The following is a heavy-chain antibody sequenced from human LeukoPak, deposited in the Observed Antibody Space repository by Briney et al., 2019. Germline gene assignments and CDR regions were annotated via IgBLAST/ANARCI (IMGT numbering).Heavy chain of an antibody. V-gene: IGHV3-66*01. CDR3: ARDGRFTDGSGTYYLAFDI. D-gene: IGHD3-10*01. Sequence: GGSLRLSCAASGITVSSNYMSWVRQAPGKGLEWVSVIYSGGSTYYADSVKGRFTISRDNSKNTLYLQMNGLRAEDTAVYYCARDGRFTDGSGTYYLAFDIWGQGTMVTVSS. J-gene: IGHJ3*02. CDR2: IYSGGST. CDR1: GITVSSNY.